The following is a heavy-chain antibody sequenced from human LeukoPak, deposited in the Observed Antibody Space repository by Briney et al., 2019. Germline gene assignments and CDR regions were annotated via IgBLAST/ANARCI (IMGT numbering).Heavy chain of an antibody. CDR3: AKGRSGIVATIFDY. D-gene: IGHD5-12*01. CDR1: GFTFSSYG. Sequence: GGSLRLSCAASGFTFSSYGMHWVRQAPGKGLEWLAVISYDGSNKYYADSVKGRFTISRDNSKNTLYLQMNSLRAEDTAVYYCAKGRSGIVATIFDYWGQGTLVTVSS. V-gene: IGHV3-30*18. CDR2: ISYDGSNK. J-gene: IGHJ4*02.